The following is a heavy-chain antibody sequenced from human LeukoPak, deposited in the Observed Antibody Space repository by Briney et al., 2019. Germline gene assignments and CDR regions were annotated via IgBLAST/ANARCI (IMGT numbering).Heavy chain of an antibody. CDR3: ARDGWFGELFWFDP. J-gene: IGHJ5*02. CDR1: GVSISSYY. CDR2: IYYSGDS. V-gene: IGHV4-59*01. Sequence: SETLSLTCTVSGVSISSYYWSWIRQPPGKGLEWIGYIYYSGDSSYNPSLKSRVTISVDTSKNQLSLNLTSVTAADTAVYYCARDGWFGELFWFDPWGQGTLVTVSS. D-gene: IGHD3-10*01.